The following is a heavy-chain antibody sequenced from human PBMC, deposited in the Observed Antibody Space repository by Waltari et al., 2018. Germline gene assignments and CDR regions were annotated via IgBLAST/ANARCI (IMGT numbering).Heavy chain of an antibody. CDR1: GGSISSYY. Sequence: QVQLQESGPGLVKPSETLSLTCTVSGGSISSYYWSWIRQPAGKGLEWIGRIYTSGSTNYNPSLKSRVTMTEDTSTDTAYMELSSLRSEDTAVYYCATTFVVVGPGAFDIWGQGTMVTVSS. CDR3: ATTFVVVGPGAFDI. J-gene: IGHJ3*02. CDR2: IYTSGST. D-gene: IGHD2-21*01. V-gene: IGHV4-4*07.